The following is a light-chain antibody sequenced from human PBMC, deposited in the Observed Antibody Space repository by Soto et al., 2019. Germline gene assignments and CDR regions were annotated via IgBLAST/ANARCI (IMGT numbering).Light chain of an antibody. CDR2: EVT. CDR3: SSFTTSDTWV. J-gene: IGLJ3*02. CDR1: GSDFGRYNR. Sequence: QSALSQPPSVSGSPGQSVTISCTGTGSDFGRYNRVSWYQHTPGTAPKLLIYEVTNRPSGVPDGFSGSRSGNTASLTISGLQAEDDADYYCSSFTTSDTWVLGGGTKLTVL. V-gene: IGLV2-18*02.